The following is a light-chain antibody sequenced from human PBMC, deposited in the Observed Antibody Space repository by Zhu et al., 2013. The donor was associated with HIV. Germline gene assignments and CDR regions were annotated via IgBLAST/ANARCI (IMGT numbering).Light chain of an antibody. CDR1: QSVNSY. Sequence: EIVLTQSPATLSLSPGERATLSCRASQSVNSYLAWYQQKPGQAPRLLIYDASNRATGIPARFSGSGSGTDFTLTISSLEPGDFAVYYCQQRSNWRGTFGQGTKLEIK. V-gene: IGKV3-11*01. J-gene: IGKJ2*01. CDR3: QQRSNWRGT. CDR2: DAS.